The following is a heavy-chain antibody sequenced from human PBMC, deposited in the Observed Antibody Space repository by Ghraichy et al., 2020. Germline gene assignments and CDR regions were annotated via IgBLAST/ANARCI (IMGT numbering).Heavy chain of an antibody. CDR2: IYYSGNI. J-gene: IGHJ4*02. Sequence: SETLSLTCTVSGGSISSYYLSWLRQPPGKGLEWIGYIYYSGNINYYPSLKSRVTISVDTSKNQFSLKLSSVTAADTAVYYCARHGETYYLGTHFFEYWGQGTLVTVSS. V-gene: IGHV4-59*08. CDR1: GGSISSYY. D-gene: IGHD3-10*01. CDR3: ARHGETYYLGTHFFEY.